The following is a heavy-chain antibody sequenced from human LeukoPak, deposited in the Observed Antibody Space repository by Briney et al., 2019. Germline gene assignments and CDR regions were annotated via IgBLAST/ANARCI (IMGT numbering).Heavy chain of an antibody. CDR2: INNGGTT. V-gene: IGHV4-34*01. J-gene: IGHJ3*02. CDR3: ARGRTTRAFDI. D-gene: IGHD4-11*01. Sequence: SETLSLTCAVYGGSFSGYYWTYIRQPPGKGLEGSGEINNGGTTNYNPSLKSRVTISVDASKNQFSLKLSSVTAADTALYYCARGRTTRAFDIWGQGTMVTVPS. CDR1: GGSFSGYY.